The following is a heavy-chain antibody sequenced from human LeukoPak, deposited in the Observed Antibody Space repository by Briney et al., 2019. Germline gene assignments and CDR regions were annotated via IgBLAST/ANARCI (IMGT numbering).Heavy chain of an antibody. Sequence: ASVKVSCKACGYTFTSYYMHWVRQAPGQGLEWMGIINPSGGSTSYAQKFQGRVTMTRDTSTNTLSMELSSLRSEDTAVYYCASSIAAACYYFDNWGQGTLVTVSS. CDR1: GYTFTSYY. CDR3: ASSIAAACYYFDN. V-gene: IGHV1-46*01. CDR2: INPSGGST. D-gene: IGHD6-13*01. J-gene: IGHJ4*02.